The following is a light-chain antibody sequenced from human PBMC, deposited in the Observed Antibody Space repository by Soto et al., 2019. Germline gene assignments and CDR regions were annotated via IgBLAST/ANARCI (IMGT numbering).Light chain of an antibody. J-gene: IGLJ3*02. Sequence: QLVLTQSSSASASLGSSVKLTCTLSSGHSSYIIAWHQQQPGKAPRYLMKLEGSGSYNKGSGVPDRFSGSSPGADRYLTISNLQSEDEADYYCETWDSNTHWVFGGGTKLTVL. CDR2: LEGSGSY. CDR3: ETWDSNTHWV. CDR1: SGHSSYI. V-gene: IGLV4-60*03.